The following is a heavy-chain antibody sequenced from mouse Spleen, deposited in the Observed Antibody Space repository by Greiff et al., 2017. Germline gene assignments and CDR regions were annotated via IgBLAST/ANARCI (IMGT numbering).Heavy chain of an antibody. Sequence: EVHLVESGGGLVKLGGSLKLSCAASGFTFSSYAMSWVRQTPEKRLEWVATISSGGGNTYYPDSVKGRFTISRDNAKNTLYLQMSSLKSEDTAMYYCARRNWEYFDVWGAGTTVTVSS. D-gene: IGHD4-1*01. CDR3: ARRNWEYFDV. V-gene: IGHV5-9-3*01. CDR1: GFTFSSYA. CDR2: ISSGGGNT. J-gene: IGHJ1*01.